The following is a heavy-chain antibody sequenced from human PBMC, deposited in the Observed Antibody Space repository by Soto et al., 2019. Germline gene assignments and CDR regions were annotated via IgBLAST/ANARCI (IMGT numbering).Heavy chain of an antibody. CDR3: VKDRSLIRADVYYFDY. CDR2: ILSNGGTT. Sequence: GGSLRLSCSASGFTFRDYGMHWVRQAPGKGLEFVAAILSNGGTTYYADSVRGRFTISRDNSKNTLYLQMSSLRDDDTAVYYSVKDRSLIRADVYYFDYWGQGTLVTVSS. D-gene: IGHD2-8*01. V-gene: IGHV3-64D*06. J-gene: IGHJ4*02. CDR1: GFTFRDYG.